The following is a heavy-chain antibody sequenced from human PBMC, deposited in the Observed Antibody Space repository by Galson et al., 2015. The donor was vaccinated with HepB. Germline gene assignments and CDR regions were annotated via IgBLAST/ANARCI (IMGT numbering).Heavy chain of an antibody. Sequence: ETLSLTCAVYGGSFSGYYWSWIRQPPGKGLEWIGETNHSGSTNYNPSLKSRVTISVDTSKNQFSLKLSSVTAADTAVYYCARGDSGEDAFDIWGQGTMVTVSS. D-gene: IGHD3-10*01. CDR2: TNHSGST. CDR3: ARGDSGEDAFDI. V-gene: IGHV4-34*01. CDR1: GGSFSGYY. J-gene: IGHJ3*02.